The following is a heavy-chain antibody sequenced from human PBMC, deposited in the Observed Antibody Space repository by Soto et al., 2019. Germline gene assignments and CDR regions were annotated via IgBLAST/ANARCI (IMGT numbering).Heavy chain of an antibody. CDR1: GFTFSSYG. Sequence: QVQLVESGGGVVQPGRSLRLSCAASGFTFSSYGMHWVRQAPGKGLEWVAVIWYDGSNKYYADSVKGRFTISRDNSKNTLYLQMHSLRAEDTAVYYCARVYSGYDYDYYYGMDVWGQGTTVTVSS. D-gene: IGHD5-12*01. J-gene: IGHJ6*02. CDR3: ARVYSGYDYDYYYGMDV. CDR2: IWYDGSNK. V-gene: IGHV3-33*01.